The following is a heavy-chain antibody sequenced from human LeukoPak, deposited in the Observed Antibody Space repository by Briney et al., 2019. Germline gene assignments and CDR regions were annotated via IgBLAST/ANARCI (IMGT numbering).Heavy chain of an antibody. CDR3: AIMHPYYDGSGYWVQ. J-gene: IGHJ4*02. CDR1: GFTFSSYA. CDR2: ISTSGGSS. Sequence: GESLRLSCAASGFTFSSYAMSWVRQAPGKGLEWVSGISTSGGSSSYADSVKGRFTISRDNPRNTLYIQMNSLRAEDTALYYCAIMHPYYDGSGYWVQWGQGTLVTVSS. V-gene: IGHV3-23*01. D-gene: IGHD3-22*01.